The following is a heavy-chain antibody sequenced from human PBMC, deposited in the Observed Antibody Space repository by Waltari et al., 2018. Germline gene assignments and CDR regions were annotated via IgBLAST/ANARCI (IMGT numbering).Heavy chain of an antibody. CDR2: IYYSGST. D-gene: IGHD6-19*01. V-gene: IGHV4-39*07. Sequence: QLQLQESGPGLVKPSETLSLTCTVSGGSISSSSYYWGWIRQPPGKGLEWIGSIYYSGSTYYNPSLKSRVTISVDTSKNQFSLKLSSVTAADTAVYYCARVDSSGWYGVDYWGQGTLVTVSS. J-gene: IGHJ4*02. CDR3: ARVDSSGWYGVDY. CDR1: GGSISSSSYY.